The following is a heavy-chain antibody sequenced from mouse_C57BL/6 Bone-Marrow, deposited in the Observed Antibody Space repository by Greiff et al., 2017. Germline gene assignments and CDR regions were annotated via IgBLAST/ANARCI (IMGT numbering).Heavy chain of an antibody. D-gene: IGHD2-4*01. CDR3: ARVRGYDYDGVDY. CDR1: GFTFSDYY. Sequence: EVMLVESEGGLVQPGSSMKLSCTASGFTFSDYYMAWVRQVPEKGLEWVANINYDGSSTYYLDSLKSRFIISRDNAKNILYLQMSSLKSEDTATYYCARVRGYDYDGVDYWGQGTTLTVSS. J-gene: IGHJ2*01. CDR2: INYDGSST. V-gene: IGHV5-16*01.